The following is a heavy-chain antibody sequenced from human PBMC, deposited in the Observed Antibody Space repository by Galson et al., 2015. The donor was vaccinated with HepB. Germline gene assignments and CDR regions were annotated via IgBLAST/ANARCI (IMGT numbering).Heavy chain of an antibody. CDR3: AKDEAVLLWFGESGWFDP. CDR2: ISGSGGST. D-gene: IGHD3-10*01. CDR1: GFTFSSYA. Sequence: SLRLSCAASGFTFSSYAMSWVRQAPGKGLEWVSAISGSGGSTYYADSVKGRFTISRDNSKNTLYLQMNSLRAEDTAVYYCAKDEAVLLWFGESGWFDPWGQGTLVTVSS. J-gene: IGHJ5*02. V-gene: IGHV3-23*01.